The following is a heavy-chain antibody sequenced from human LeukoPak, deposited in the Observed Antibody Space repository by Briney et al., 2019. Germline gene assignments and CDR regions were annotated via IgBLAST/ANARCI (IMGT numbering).Heavy chain of an antibody. V-gene: IGHV3-33*01. CDR2: IWYDGSNK. J-gene: IGHJ5*02. CDR3: AREGSIAAAGTIDP. D-gene: IGHD6-13*01. CDR1: GFTFSSYG. Sequence: GGSLRLSCAASGFTFSSYGMHWVRQAPGKGLEWVAVIWYDGSNKYYADSVKGRFTISRDNSKNTLYLQMNSLRAEDTAVYYCAREGSIAAAGTIDPWGQGTLVTVSS.